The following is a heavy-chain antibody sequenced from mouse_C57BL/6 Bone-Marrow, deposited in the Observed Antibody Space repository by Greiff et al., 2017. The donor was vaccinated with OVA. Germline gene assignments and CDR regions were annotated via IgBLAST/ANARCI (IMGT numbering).Heavy chain of an antibody. CDR2: IDPENGDT. Sequence: VQLQQSGAELVRPGASVKLSCTASGFNIKDDYMHWVKQRPEQGLEWIGWIDPENGDTEYASKFQGKATITADTSSNPAYLQLSSLTSEDTAVYYCTGTRFDYWGQGTTLTVSS. CDR3: TGTRFDY. CDR1: GFNIKDDY. D-gene: IGHD2-14*01. V-gene: IGHV14-4*01. J-gene: IGHJ2*01.